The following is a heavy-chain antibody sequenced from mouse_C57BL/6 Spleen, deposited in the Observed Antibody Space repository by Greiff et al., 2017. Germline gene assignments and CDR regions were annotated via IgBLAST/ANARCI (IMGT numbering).Heavy chain of an antibody. Sequence: QVQLQQSGAELVRPGASVKLSCKASGYTFTDYYINWVKQRPGQGLEWIARIYPGSGNTYYNEKFKGKATLTAEKSSSTAYMQLSSLTSEDSAVYFCARGGYYYGYDDAMDYWGQGTSVTVSS. J-gene: IGHJ4*01. CDR1: GYTFTDYY. CDR2: IYPGSGNT. CDR3: ARGGYYYGYDDAMDY. D-gene: IGHD2-2*01. V-gene: IGHV1-76*01.